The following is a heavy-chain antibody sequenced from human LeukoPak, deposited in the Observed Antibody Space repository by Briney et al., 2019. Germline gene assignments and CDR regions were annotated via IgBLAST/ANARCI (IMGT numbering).Heavy chain of an antibody. CDR3: TRLDEGGNRDYQYHFDY. Sequence: PSETLSLTCTVSGGSISSSSYYWGWIRQPPGKGLEWIGSIYYSGSTYYNPSLKSRVTISVDTSKNQFSLKLSSVTAADTAVYYRTRLDEGGNRDYQYHFDYWGQGTLVTVSS. D-gene: IGHD4-17*01. V-gene: IGHV4-39*01. CDR2: IYYSGST. J-gene: IGHJ4*02. CDR1: GGSISSSSYY.